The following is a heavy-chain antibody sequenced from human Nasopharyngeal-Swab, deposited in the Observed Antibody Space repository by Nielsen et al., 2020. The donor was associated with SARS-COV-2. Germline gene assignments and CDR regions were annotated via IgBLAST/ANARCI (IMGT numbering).Heavy chain of an antibody. CDR3: AKGRRDFWSGYLTSGYYYGMDV. V-gene: IGHV3-30*02. CDR2: IRYDGSNK. Sequence: GESLKISCAASGFTFSSYGMHWVRQAPGKGLEWVAFIRYDGSNKYYADSVKGRFTISRDNSKNTLYLQMNSLRAEDTAVYYCAKGRRDFWSGYLTSGYYYGMDVWGQGTTVTVSS. D-gene: IGHD3-3*01. CDR1: GFTFSSYG. J-gene: IGHJ6*02.